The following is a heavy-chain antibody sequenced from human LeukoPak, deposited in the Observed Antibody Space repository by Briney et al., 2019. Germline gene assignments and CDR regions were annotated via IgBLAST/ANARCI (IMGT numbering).Heavy chain of an antibody. CDR3: ARDRGAVAATWFDY. Sequence: PGGSLRLSCSASGFTFSSYAMHWVRQAPGKGLEYVSAISSNGGSTYYADSVKGRFTISRDNAKNSLYLQMDGLRAEDTAVYYCARDRGAVAATWFDYWGQGTLVTVSS. D-gene: IGHD6-19*01. CDR2: ISSNGGST. CDR1: GFTFSSYA. J-gene: IGHJ4*02. V-gene: IGHV3-64*04.